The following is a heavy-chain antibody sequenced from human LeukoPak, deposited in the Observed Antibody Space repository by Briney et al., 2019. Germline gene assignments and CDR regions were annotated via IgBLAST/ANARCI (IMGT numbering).Heavy chain of an antibody. CDR3: AKDVGNWNSEYYFDY. D-gene: IGHD1-7*01. CDR2: IRYDGGNK. V-gene: IGHV3-30*02. Sequence: GGSLRLSCAASGFTFSSYGMHWVRQAPGKGLEWVAFIRYDGGNKYYADSVKGRFTISRDNSKNTLYLQMNSLRAEDTAVYYCAKDVGNWNSEYYFDYWVQGTLVTVSS. CDR1: GFTFSSYG. J-gene: IGHJ4*02.